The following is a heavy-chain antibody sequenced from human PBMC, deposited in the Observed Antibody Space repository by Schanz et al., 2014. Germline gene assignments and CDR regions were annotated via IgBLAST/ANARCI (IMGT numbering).Heavy chain of an antibody. CDR3: ARESVSRTRLFDP. Sequence: QVQLVQSGSELKKPGASVNISCKASGYTFTTYALNWVRQAPGQGLEWMGRISPSSGGTNYAQNFQGRVTMTKDTSINTVYMELSTLTSDDTAVYYCARESVSRTRLFDPWGQGTLVTVSS. D-gene: IGHD3-3*01. J-gene: IGHJ5*02. V-gene: IGHV1-2*06. CDR2: ISPSSGGT. CDR1: GYTFTTYA.